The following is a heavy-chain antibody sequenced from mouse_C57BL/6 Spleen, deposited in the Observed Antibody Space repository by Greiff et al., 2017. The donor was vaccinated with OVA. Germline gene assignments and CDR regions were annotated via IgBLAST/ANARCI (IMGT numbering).Heavy chain of an antibody. V-gene: IGHV1-55*01. Sequence: VQLQQPGAELVKPGASVKMSCKASGYTFTSYWITWVKQRPGQGLEWIGDIYPGSGSTYYNEKFKSKATLTVDTSSSTAYMQLSSLTSEDSAVYYCARSMITTVVAPFDYWGQGTTLTVSS. D-gene: IGHD1-1*01. CDR3: ARSMITTVVAPFDY. J-gene: IGHJ2*01. CDR1: GYTFTSYW. CDR2: IYPGSGST.